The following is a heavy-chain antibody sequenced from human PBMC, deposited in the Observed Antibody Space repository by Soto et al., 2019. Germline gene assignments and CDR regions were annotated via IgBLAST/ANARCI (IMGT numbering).Heavy chain of an antibody. CDR3: ASYYGDNAFDY. V-gene: IGHV1-69*13. Sequence: GASVKVSCKASGGTFSSYAISWVRQAPGQGLEWMGGIIPIFGTANYAQKFQGRVTITADESTSTAYMELSSLRSEDTAVYYCASYYGDNAFDYWGQGTLVTVSS. D-gene: IGHD4-17*01. J-gene: IGHJ4*02. CDR2: IIPIFGTA. CDR1: GGTFSSYA.